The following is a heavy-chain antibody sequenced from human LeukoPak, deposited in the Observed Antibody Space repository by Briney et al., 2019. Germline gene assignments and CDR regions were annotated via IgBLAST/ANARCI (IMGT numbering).Heavy chain of an antibody. D-gene: IGHD2-15*01. CDR3: ARHPRSCTGGGTCYSWFDT. CDR2: IYSSGST. Sequence: SETLSLTCSVSGDSICSYYWSWIRQPPGKGLEWIGYIYSSGSTKYNPSLKSRVTISIDTSRNQFSLTMHSVTAADTAMYYCARHPRSCTGGGTCYSWFDTSGQGTLVTVSS. V-gene: IGHV4-59*08. J-gene: IGHJ5*02. CDR1: GDSICSYY.